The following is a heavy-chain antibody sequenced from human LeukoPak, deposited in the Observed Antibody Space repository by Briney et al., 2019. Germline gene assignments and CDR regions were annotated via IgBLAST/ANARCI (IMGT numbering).Heavy chain of an antibody. CDR1: GGSINSYF. Sequence: SETLSLTCTVSGGSINSYFWTWIRQPAGKGLEWIGRIYTGGSTNYNPSLKSRVTMSVDTSKNQFSLKLNSVTAADTAVYYCARVGMGAAAGTVSRFDPWGQGTLVSVSS. D-gene: IGHD6-13*01. J-gene: IGHJ5*02. CDR3: ARVGMGAAAGTVSRFDP. CDR2: IYTGGST. V-gene: IGHV4-4*07.